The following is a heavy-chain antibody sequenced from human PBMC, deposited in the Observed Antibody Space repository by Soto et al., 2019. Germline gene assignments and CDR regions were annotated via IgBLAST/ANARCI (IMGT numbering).Heavy chain of an antibody. CDR1: GASINSNVHY. V-gene: IGHV4-39*01. Sequence: PSETLSLTCTVSGASINSNVHYWGWVRQSPGKGLEWIASVFYTGSPYHNPSLESRVSISVDTSDNQFSLKVTSVTAADTGIYYCARLPFGGYAFDSWGQGTLVTVSS. CDR3: ARLPFGGYAFDS. J-gene: IGHJ4*02. CDR2: VFYTGSP. D-gene: IGHD3-16*01.